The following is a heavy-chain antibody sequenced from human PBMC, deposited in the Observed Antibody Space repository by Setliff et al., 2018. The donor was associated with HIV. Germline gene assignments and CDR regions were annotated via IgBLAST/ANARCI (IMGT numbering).Heavy chain of an antibody. D-gene: IGHD6-19*01. Sequence: GGSLRLSCAASGFTFSNAWMSWVRQAPGKGLEWVGRIKSKSDGGTIDYAAPVKGRFTISRDDSKSTLFLQMNSLITDDTAVYYCATERIGVAGPGYFAYLGPGTLVTVSS. V-gene: IGHV3-15*01. CDR1: GFTFSNAW. J-gene: IGHJ4*01. CDR2: IKSKSDGGTI. CDR3: ATERIGVAGPGYFAY.